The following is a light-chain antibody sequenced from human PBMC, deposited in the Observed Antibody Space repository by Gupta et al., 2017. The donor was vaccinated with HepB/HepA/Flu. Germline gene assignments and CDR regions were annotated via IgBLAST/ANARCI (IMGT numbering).Light chain of an antibody. CDR3: QQYGSSPGIT. J-gene: IGKJ5*01. CDR1: QSLSSTY. V-gene: IGKV3-20*01. CDR2: GAS. Sequence: VLTQSPGTLSFSTGERATLSCRASQSLSSTYLAWYQQKPGQAPRLLIYGASSRATGIPDRFSGSGSGTDFTLTISRLEPEDFAVYYCQQYGSSPGITFGQGTRLDIK.